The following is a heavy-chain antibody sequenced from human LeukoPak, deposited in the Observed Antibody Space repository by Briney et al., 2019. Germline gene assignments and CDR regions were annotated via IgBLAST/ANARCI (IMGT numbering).Heavy chain of an antibody. V-gene: IGHV3-30*02. J-gene: IGHJ4*02. CDR2: IRYDGSNK. Sequence: GGSLRLSCAASGFTFSSYGMHWVRQAPGKGLEWVAFIRYDGSNKYYADSVKGRFTISRDNSKNTLYLQMNSLRAEDTAVYYCASPIAAPSAFDYWGQGTLVTVSS. D-gene: IGHD6-6*01. CDR1: GFTFSSYG. CDR3: ASPIAAPSAFDY.